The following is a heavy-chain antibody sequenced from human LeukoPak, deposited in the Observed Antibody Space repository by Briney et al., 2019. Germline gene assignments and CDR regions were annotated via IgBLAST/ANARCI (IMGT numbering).Heavy chain of an antibody. V-gene: IGHV4-31*03. D-gene: IGHD4-11*01. Sequence: PSQTLSLTCTVSGGSISSSDYYWTWIRQHPGKGLEWLGFIYHSGSTYYNPSLKSRVTISVDTSKNQFSLKLNSVTAADTAVYYCATTRAHQFDHWGQGTLVTVSS. J-gene: IGHJ4*02. CDR3: ATTRAHQFDH. CDR1: GGSISSSDYY. CDR2: IYHSGST.